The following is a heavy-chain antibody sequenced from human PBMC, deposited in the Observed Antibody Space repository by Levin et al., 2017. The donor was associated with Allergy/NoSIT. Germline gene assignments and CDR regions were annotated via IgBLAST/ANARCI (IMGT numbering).Heavy chain of an antibody. J-gene: IGHJ6*02. CDR3: ARKWRRGPDSSWYGGVGMDV. CDR1: GFTFSYYE. V-gene: IGHV3-48*03. Sequence: GGSLRLSCTASGFTFSYYEMEWVRQAPGKGLEWVAYIISSATTIYYADSVKGRFTISRDNTKSSLYLQMNSLRAEDTAVYSCARKWRRGPDSSWYGGVGMDVWGQGTTVTVSS. CDR2: IISSATTI. D-gene: IGHD6-13*01.